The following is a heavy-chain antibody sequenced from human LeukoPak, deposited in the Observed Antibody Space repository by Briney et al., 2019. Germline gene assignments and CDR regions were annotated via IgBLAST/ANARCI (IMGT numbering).Heavy chain of an antibody. CDR1: GFTFSSYS. Sequence: GGSLRLSCAASGFTFSSYSMNWVRQAPGKGLEWVSSISSSSSYIYYADSVKGRFTISRDNAKNSLYLQMNSLRAEDTAVYYCARPTMVRGVIPHYWGQGTLVTVSS. J-gene: IGHJ4*02. V-gene: IGHV3-21*01. CDR3: ARPTMVRGVIPHY. D-gene: IGHD3-10*01. CDR2: ISSSSSYI.